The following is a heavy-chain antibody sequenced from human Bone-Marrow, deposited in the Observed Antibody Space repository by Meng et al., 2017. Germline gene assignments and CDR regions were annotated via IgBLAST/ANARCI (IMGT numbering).Heavy chain of an antibody. J-gene: IGHJ4*02. CDR2: INAGNGNT. CDR1: GYTFTSYA. D-gene: IGHD3-3*01. V-gene: IGHV1-3*01. Sequence: ASVKVSCKASGYTFTSYAMHWVRQAPGQRLEWMGWINAGNGNTKYSQKFQGRVTITRDTSASTAYMELSSLRSEDTAVYYCARGLYDFWSGLTFDYWGQGTRVTGAS. CDR3: ARGLYDFWSGLTFDY.